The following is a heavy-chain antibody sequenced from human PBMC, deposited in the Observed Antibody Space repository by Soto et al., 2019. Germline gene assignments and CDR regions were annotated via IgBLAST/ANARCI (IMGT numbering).Heavy chain of an antibody. J-gene: IGHJ4*02. Sequence: SQTLSLTCAISGDSVSSNIVAWNWIRQSPSRGLEWLGRTYYRSKWYYDYALSVKSRITINPDTSKNQFSLQLNSVTPDDTAVYYCARVIGSSWVDYWGQGTLVTVSS. CDR3: ARVIGSSWVDY. V-gene: IGHV6-1*01. CDR2: TYYRSKWYY. CDR1: GDSVSSNIVA. D-gene: IGHD6-13*01.